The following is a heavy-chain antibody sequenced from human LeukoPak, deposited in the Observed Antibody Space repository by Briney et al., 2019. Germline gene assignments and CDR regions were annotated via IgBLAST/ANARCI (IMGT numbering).Heavy chain of an antibody. V-gene: IGHV3-66*02. CDR1: GFTFSDYY. D-gene: IGHD3-22*01. J-gene: IGHJ4*02. CDR3: ARVPIITMIVVPPDY. Sequence: GGSLRLSCAASGFTFSDYYMSWIRQAPGKGLEWVSVIYSGGSTYYADSVKGRFTISRDNSKNTLYLQMNSLRAEDTAVYYCARVPIITMIVVPPDYWGQGTLVTVSS. CDR2: IYSGGST.